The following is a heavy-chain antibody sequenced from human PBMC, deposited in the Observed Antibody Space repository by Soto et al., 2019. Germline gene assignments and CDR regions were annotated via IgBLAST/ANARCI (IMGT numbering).Heavy chain of an antibody. CDR2: IKNKTDGGTT. Sequence: GGSLRLSCAASGFTFSNAWMSWVRQAPGKGLEWVGRIKNKTDGGTTDYAAPVKGRFTISRDDSKNTLYLQMNSLKTEDTAVYYCTTELGYCSSTSCYRFDYWGQGTLVTVSS. D-gene: IGHD2-2*02. J-gene: IGHJ4*02. V-gene: IGHV3-15*01. CDR3: TTELGYCSSTSCYRFDY. CDR1: GFTFSNAW.